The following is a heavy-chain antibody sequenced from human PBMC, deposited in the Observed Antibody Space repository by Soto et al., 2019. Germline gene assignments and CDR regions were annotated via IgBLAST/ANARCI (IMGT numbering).Heavy chain of an antibody. CDR1: GYTFTSYG. V-gene: IGHV1-18*04. Sequence: ASVEVSCKASGYTFTSYGISWVRQAPGQGLEWMGWISAYNGNTNYAQKLQGRVTMTTDTSTSTAYMELRSLRSDDTAVYYRARAPAPGHDAFDIWGQGTMVTVSS. CDR3: ARAPAPGHDAFDI. CDR2: ISAYNGNT. J-gene: IGHJ3*02.